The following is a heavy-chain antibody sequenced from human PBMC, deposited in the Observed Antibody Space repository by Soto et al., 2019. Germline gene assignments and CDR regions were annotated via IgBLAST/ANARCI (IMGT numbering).Heavy chain of an antibody. V-gene: IGHV3-33*01. J-gene: IGHJ4*02. CDR1: GFTFSNYG. CDR2: IWYDGSQK. CDR3: ARDDCSTTSCLAY. D-gene: IGHD2-2*01. Sequence: GGSLRLSCSTSGFTFSNYGFHWVRQAPGKGLEWVAVIWYDGSQKYYASSVKGRFTVSRDNSKNTVFLQMSSLRAEDTAIYNWARDDCSTTSCLAYWGQGTLVTVAS.